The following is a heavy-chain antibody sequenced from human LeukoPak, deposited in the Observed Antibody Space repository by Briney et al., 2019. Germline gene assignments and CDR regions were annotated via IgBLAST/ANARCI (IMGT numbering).Heavy chain of an antibody. D-gene: IGHD2-2*01. Sequence: SGTLSLTCAVSGGSISGSNWWSWVRQSPGKGLEWIGEIYHSGSTNYNPSLKSRVTISVDRSKNQFSLKLSSVTAADTAVYYCARGLPRELGYCSSTSCPFDYWGQGTLVTVSS. J-gene: IGHJ4*02. V-gene: IGHV4-4*02. CDR1: GGSISGSNW. CDR3: ARGLPRELGYCSSTSCPFDY. CDR2: IYHSGST.